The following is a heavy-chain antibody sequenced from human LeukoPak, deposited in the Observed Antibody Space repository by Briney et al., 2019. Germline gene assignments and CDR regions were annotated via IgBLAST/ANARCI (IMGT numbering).Heavy chain of an antibody. V-gene: IGHV3-7*05. CDR2: IKQDGSEK. D-gene: IGHD3-16*02. CDR1: GFTFSSYW. J-gene: IGHJ4*02. CDR3: AREESDYVWGSYRSLDY. Sequence: GGSLRLSCAASGFTFSSYWMSWVRQAPGKGLEWVANIKQDGSEKYYVDSAKGRFTISRDNAKNSLYLQMNSLRAEDTAVYYCAREESDYVWGSYRSLDYWGQGTLVTVSS.